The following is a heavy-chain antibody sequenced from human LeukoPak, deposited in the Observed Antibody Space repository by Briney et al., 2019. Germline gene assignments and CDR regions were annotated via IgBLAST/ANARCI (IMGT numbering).Heavy chain of an antibody. CDR3: AREGSYCVGGDCYSFDF. V-gene: IGHV1-2*02. Sequence: ASVKVSCKASGYRFISNYIQWVRQAPGLGPEWVGWMHPGNGNTRYAEKFQGRVTMTRDTSINTAYLDLNSLRSDDTAVYYCAREGSYCVGGDCYSFDFWGLGTLITVSS. D-gene: IGHD2-21*02. J-gene: IGHJ4*02. CDR1: GYRFISNY. CDR2: MHPGNGNT.